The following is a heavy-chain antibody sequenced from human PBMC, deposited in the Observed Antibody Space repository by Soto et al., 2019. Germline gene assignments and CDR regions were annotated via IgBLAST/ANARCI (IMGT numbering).Heavy chain of an antibody. CDR2: IYYSGST. D-gene: IGHD6-13*01. CDR3: ARETEYSSSEPSDYYGMGV. CDR1: GGSISSGGYY. J-gene: IGHJ6*02. V-gene: IGHV4-31*03. Sequence: SETLSLTCTVSGGSISSGGYYWSWIRQHPGKGLEWIGYIYYSGSTYYNPSLKSRVTISVDTSKNQFSLKLSSVTAADTAVYYCARETEYSSSEPSDYYGMGVWGLGTTGTV.